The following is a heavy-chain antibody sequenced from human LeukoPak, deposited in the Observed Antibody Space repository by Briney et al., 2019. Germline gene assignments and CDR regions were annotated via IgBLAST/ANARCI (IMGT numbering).Heavy chain of an antibody. J-gene: IGHJ4*02. D-gene: IGHD3-22*01. CDR1: GGSIRSSNW. CDR3: ATETYYDSSGPHFDY. V-gene: IGHV4-4*02. Sequence: SETLSLTCAVSGGSIRSSNWWSWVRQPPGKGLEWIGEIYHTGNTNYNPPLKSRVTISVDKSKNQFSLKLSSVTAADTAVYYCATETYYDSSGPHFDYWGRGTLVTVSS. CDR2: IYHTGNT.